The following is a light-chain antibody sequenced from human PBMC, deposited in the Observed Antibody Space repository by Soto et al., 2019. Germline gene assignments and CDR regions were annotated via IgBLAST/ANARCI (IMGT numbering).Light chain of an antibody. CDR2: GNG. J-gene: IGLJ7*01. V-gene: IGLV1-40*01. CDR1: SSSIGAGYE. Sequence: QSVLTQPPSVSGAPGQRVTISCSGTSSSIGAGYEVHWYHQLPGTAPKLVVSGNGNRPSGVPDRLSASKSGTSASLAITGLQAEDEADYYCQSYDRSLSGVVFGGGTQLTVL. CDR3: QSYDRSLSGVV.